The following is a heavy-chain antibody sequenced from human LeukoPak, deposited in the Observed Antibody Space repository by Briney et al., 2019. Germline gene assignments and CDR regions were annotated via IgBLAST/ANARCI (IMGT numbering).Heavy chain of an antibody. CDR2: IYYSGST. Sequence: SETLSLTCTVSGGSISSSSYYWGWIRQPPGKGLEWIGSIYYSGSTYYNPSLKSRVTISVDTSKNQFSLKLSSVTAADTAVYYCAREQATGPPVFDYWGQGTLVTVSS. D-gene: IGHD1-1*01. CDR1: GGSISSSSYY. CDR3: AREQATGPPVFDY. V-gene: IGHV4-39*07. J-gene: IGHJ4*02.